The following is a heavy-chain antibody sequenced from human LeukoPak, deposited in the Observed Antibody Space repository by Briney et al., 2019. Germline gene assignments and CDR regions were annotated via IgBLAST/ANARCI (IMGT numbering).Heavy chain of an antibody. CDR1: GYTFTSYD. Sequence: ASVKVTCKASGYTFTSYDINWVRQATGQGLEWMGWMNPNSGNTGYAQKFQGRVTMTRNTSISTAYMELSSLRSEDTAVYYCARGLGRMATMDWFDPWGQGTLVTVSS. CDR2: MNPNSGNT. V-gene: IGHV1-8*01. J-gene: IGHJ5*02. D-gene: IGHD5-24*01. CDR3: ARGLGRMATMDWFDP.